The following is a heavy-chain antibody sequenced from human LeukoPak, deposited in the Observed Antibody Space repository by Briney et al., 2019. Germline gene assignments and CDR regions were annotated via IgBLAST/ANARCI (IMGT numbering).Heavy chain of an antibody. D-gene: IGHD6-6*01. Sequence: PSETLSLTCTVSGGSISSGGYYWSWIRQHPGKGLEWIGYIYYSGSTYYNPSLKSRVTISVDTSKNQFSLKLSSVTAADTAVYYCASQYSSSFIDYWGQGTLVTVSS. CDR2: IYYSGST. J-gene: IGHJ4*02. V-gene: IGHV4-31*03. CDR1: GGSISSGGYY. CDR3: ASQYSSSFIDY.